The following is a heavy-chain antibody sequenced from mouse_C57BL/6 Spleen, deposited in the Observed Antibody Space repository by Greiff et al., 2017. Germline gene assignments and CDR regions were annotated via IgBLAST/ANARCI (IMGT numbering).Heavy chain of an antibody. CDR3: TDYPGAMDY. Sequence: EVQLQQSGGGLVQPGGSMKLSCVASGFTFSNYWMNWVRQSPEKGLEWVAQIRLKSDNYATHYAESVKGRFTISRDDSKSSVYLQMNNLRAEDTGIYYCTDYPGAMDYGGQGTSVTVSS. CDR1: GFTFSNYW. D-gene: IGHD5-5*01. J-gene: IGHJ4*01. CDR2: IRLKSDNYAT. V-gene: IGHV6-3*01.